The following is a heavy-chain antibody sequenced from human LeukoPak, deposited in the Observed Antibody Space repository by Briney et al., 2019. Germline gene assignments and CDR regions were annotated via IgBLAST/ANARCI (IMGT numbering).Heavy chain of an antibody. J-gene: IGHJ4*02. V-gene: IGHV1-18*01. D-gene: IGHD3-10*01. CDR1: GYTFTSYG. CDR2: ISAYNGNT. CDR3: ARDPAPRYYGSGSYPLFDY. Sequence: ASVKVSCKASGYTFTSYGISWVRQAPGQGLEWMGWISAYNGNTNYAQKLQGRVTMTTDTSTSTAYMELRSLRSDDTAVYYCARDPAPRYYGSGSYPLFDYWGQGTLVTVSS.